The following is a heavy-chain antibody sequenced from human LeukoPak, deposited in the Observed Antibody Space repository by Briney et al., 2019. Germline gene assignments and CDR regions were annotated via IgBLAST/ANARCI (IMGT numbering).Heavy chain of an antibody. CDR1: GLTFSNYE. D-gene: IGHD3-9*01. CDR3: ARAFYDFLTGYPAYFDY. Sequence: AGGTLRLSCAASGLTFSNYEMHWVRQAPGKGLEWVSYISSSGSTIYYADSVKGRFTISRDNAKNSLYLQMNSLRAEDTAVYYCARAFYDFLTGYPAYFDYWGQGTLVTVSS. CDR2: ISSSGSTI. V-gene: IGHV3-48*03. J-gene: IGHJ4*02.